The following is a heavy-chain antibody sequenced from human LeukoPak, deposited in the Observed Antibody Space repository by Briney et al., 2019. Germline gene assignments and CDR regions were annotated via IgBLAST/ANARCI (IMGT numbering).Heavy chain of an antibody. CDR2: ISYSGVS. CDR3: ARLPEGGYATSLGWLDP. Sequence: SETLSLTCTVPSAAISRSYWIWIRQTPGKGLEWIGYISYSGVSTYNPSLGSRVTISRDTSKNEVSLNLSSVTAADTAVYFCARLPEGGYATSLGWLDPWGQGTRVTVSS. D-gene: IGHD5-24*01. CDR1: SAAISRSY. J-gene: IGHJ5*02. V-gene: IGHV4-59*08.